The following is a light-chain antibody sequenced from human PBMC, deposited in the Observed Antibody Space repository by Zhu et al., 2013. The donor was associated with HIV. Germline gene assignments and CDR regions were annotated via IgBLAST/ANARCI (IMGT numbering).Light chain of an antibody. CDR2: AAS. J-gene: IGKJ4*01. V-gene: IGKV1-5*01. Sequence: DVQMTQSPSTLSASVGDRVTITCRANQSINKWLAWYQQKPGKAPKLLIYAASSLKFGVPSRFSGSASETEFTLTITSLHPDDFATYYCQQYNTYPVSFGGGTKVEIK. CDR1: QSINKW. CDR3: QQYNTYPVS.